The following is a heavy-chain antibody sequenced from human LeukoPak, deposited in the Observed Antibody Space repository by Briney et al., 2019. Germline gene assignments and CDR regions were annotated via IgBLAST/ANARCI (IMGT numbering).Heavy chain of an antibody. CDR1: GFTFCSYS. CDR2: ISSSSSYI. CDR3: ASNGYDFWNAYFPLDY. Sequence: PGGSLRLSYAASGFTFCSYSMNCVRQAPGKGLEWVSSISSSSSYIYYADSVKGRFTISRDNAKNSLYLQMNSLRAEDTAVYYCASNGYDFWNAYFPLDYWGQGTLVTVSS. V-gene: IGHV3-21*01. D-gene: IGHD3-3*01. J-gene: IGHJ4*02.